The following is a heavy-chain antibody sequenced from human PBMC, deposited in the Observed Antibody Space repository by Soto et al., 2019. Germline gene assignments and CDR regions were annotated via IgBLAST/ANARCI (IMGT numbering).Heavy chain of an antibody. J-gene: IGHJ4*02. CDR2: IYHSGST. CDR1: GGSISSGGYS. CDR3: ARAVSGVFDY. V-gene: IGHV4-30-2*01. D-gene: IGHD2-15*01. Sequence: SETLSLTCAVSGGSISSGGYSWSWIRQPPGKGLEWIGYIYHSGSTYYNPSLKSRVTISVDRSKNQFSLKLSSVTAADTAVYYCARAVSGVFDYWGQGTLVTAP.